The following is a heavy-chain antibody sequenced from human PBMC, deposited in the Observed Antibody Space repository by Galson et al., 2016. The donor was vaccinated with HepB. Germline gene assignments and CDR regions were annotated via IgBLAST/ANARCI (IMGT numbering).Heavy chain of an antibody. Sequence: GYTFSSYAIHWVRQAPGHRLEWMGWINAGNGNTLYSQDFQGRVTITRDTSASTAYMALSSLRSEDTAVYYCARADPPYYYDSSGPFDYWGQGTMITVSS. V-gene: IGHV1-3*01. CDR2: INAGNGNT. CDR1: GYTFSSYA. CDR3: ARADPPYYYDSSGPFDY. D-gene: IGHD3-22*01. J-gene: IGHJ4*03.